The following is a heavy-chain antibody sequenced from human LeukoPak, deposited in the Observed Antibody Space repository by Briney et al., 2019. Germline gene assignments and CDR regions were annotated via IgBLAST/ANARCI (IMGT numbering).Heavy chain of an antibody. CDR2: ISADDKA. D-gene: IGHD6-19*01. V-gene: IGHV3-23*01. J-gene: IGHJ3*01. Sequence: PGGSLRLSCAASGFTFTTYAINWVRQAPGKGLEWVSGISADDKAYYADSVKGRFTISRDNSKNTVSLQMSSLRAEDTALYYCAKDLALAGTGGGFDDWAQGTRVAVSS. CDR3: AKDLALAGTGGGFDD. CDR1: GFTFTTYA.